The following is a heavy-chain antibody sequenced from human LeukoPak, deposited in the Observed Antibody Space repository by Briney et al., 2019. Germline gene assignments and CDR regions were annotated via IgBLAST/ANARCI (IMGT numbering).Heavy chain of an antibody. V-gene: IGHV4-34*01. CDR1: GGSFSGYY. D-gene: IGHD3-10*01. CDR3: ARGLGGSGSYYNQVYFDY. J-gene: IGHJ4*02. Sequence: SETLSLTCAVYGGSFSGYYWSWIRQPPGRGLEWIGEINHSGSTNYNPSLKSRVTISVDTSKNQFSLKLSSVTAADTAVYYCARGLGGSGSYYNQVYFDYWGQGTLVTVSS. CDR2: INHSGST.